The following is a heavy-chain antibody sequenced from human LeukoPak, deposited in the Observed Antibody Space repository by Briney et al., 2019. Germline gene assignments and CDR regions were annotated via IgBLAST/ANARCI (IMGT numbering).Heavy chain of an antibody. CDR1: GFTFSDYS. V-gene: IGHV3-21*01. Sequence: GSLSLSCAASGFTFSDYSMNWVRQAPEKGLEWVSSITSSSGYTYCADSVKGRFTISRDNSKNTLYLQMNSLRAEDTAVYYCARDGADYYDSSGYPCWGQGTLVTVSS. D-gene: IGHD3-22*01. CDR2: ITSSSGYT. J-gene: IGHJ4*02. CDR3: ARDGADYYDSSGYPC.